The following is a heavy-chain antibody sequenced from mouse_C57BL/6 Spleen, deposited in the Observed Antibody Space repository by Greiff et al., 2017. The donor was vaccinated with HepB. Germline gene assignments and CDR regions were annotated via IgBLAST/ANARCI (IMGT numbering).Heavy chain of an antibody. Sequence: VQLQQSGAELVKPGASVKISCKASGYAFSSYWMNWVKQRPGKGLEWIGQIYPGDGDTNYNGKFTGKATLTADKSSSTAYMQLSSLTSEDSAVYFCARSGCYDKGAWFAYWGQGTLVTVSA. J-gene: IGHJ3*01. V-gene: IGHV1-80*01. D-gene: IGHD2-12*01. CDR2: IYPGDGDT. CDR3: ARSGCYDKGAWFAY. CDR1: GYAFSSYW.